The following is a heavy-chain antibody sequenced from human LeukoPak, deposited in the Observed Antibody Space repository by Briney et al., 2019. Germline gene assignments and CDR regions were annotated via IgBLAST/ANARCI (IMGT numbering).Heavy chain of an antibody. CDR3: ARTRSYCSGGSCYYFDY. J-gene: IGHJ4*02. CDR2: IKKDGSEK. Sequence: GGSLRLACAASGFTFSSYWMSWDRQAPGKGLEWVANIKKDGSEKYYVASVKGRFTISRDNAKNSLYLQMNSLRAEDTAVYYCARTRSYCSGGSCYYFDYWGQGTLVTVSS. CDR1: GFTFSSYW. V-gene: IGHV3-7*01. D-gene: IGHD2-15*01.